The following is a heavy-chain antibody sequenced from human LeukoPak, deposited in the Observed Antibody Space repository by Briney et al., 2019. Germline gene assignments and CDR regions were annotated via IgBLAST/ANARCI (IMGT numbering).Heavy chain of an antibody. V-gene: IGHV4-38-2*02. CDR2: IYHSGST. CDR1: GYSISSGYY. Sequence: SETLSLTCTVSGYSISSGYYWGWIRQPPGKRLEWIGSIYHSGSTYYNPSLKSRVTISVDTSKNQFSLKLSSVTAADTAVYYCARTPGNLYYYYYYYMDVWGKGTTVTVSS. D-gene: IGHD1-7*01. J-gene: IGHJ6*03. CDR3: ARTPGNLYYYYYYYMDV.